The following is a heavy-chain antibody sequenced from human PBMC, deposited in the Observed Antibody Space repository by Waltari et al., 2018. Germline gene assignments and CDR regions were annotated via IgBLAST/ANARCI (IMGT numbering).Heavy chain of an antibody. CDR1: GFTFSSYS. Sequence: EVQLVESGGGLVKPGGSLRLSCAASGFTFSSYSMNWVRQAPGKGLGWVSSISSSSSYIYYADSVKGRFTIARDNAKNSLYLQMNSLRAEDTAVYYCARGFGVGATRGLDYWGQGTLVTVSS. CDR2: ISSSSSYI. CDR3: ARGFGVGATRGLDY. D-gene: IGHD1-26*01. V-gene: IGHV3-21*01. J-gene: IGHJ4*02.